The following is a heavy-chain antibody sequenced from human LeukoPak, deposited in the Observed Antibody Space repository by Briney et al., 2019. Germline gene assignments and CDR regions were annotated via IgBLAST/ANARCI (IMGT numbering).Heavy chain of an antibody. J-gene: IGHJ2*01. CDR3: AASRKTSGSYQGWYFDL. V-gene: IGHV4-30-2*01. CDR1: GGSISSGGYY. D-gene: IGHD1-26*01. CDR2: IYQSGST. Sequence: PSETLSLTCTVSGGSISSGGYYWSWIRQPPGKGLEWIGYIYQSGSTSYNPSLRSRVTISVDRSKNQFSLKLSSVTAADTAVYYCAASRKTSGSYQGWYFDLWGRGTLVTVSS.